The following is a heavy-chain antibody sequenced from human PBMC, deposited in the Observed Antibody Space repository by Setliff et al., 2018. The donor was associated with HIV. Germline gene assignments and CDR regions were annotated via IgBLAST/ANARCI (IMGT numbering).Heavy chain of an antibody. J-gene: IGHJ4*02. CDR1: GGSFSGHS. Sequence: SETLSLTCAVYGGSFSGHSWTWIRQPPGKGLEWIGEINRSGSANYNRSLKSRVTMSVDTSKRQFSLKLDSVTAADTAVYYCARGYSSSYYFDYWGQGTLVTVSS. CDR3: ARGYSSSYYFDY. V-gene: IGHV4-34*01. CDR2: INRSGSA. D-gene: IGHD6-13*01.